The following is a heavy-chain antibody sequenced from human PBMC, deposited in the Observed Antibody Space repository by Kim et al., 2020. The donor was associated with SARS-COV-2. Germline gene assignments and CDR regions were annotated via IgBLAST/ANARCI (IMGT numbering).Heavy chain of an antibody. D-gene: IGHD1-26*01. Sequence: ADSVKARFTISRDNAKNSLYLQMNSLRAEDTALYYCATDSHYYRTIWFDPWGQGTLVTVSS. CDR3: ATDSHYYRTIWFDP. J-gene: IGHJ5*02. V-gene: IGHV3-9*01.